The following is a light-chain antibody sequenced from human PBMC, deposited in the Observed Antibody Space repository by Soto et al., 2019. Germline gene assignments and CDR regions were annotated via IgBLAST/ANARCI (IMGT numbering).Light chain of an antibody. CDR2: GYN. V-gene: IGLV1-40*01. CDR3: QSYDSSLSGVV. Sequence: QSVLTQPPSVSGAPGQRVTISCTGSTSNIGGGYDIYWYQHLPGIAPKLLIYGYNNRPSGVPDRFSGSKSGTSASLAITGLQAEDEADYYCQSYDSSLSGVVFGGGTKLTVL. CDR1: TSNIGGGYD. J-gene: IGLJ2*01.